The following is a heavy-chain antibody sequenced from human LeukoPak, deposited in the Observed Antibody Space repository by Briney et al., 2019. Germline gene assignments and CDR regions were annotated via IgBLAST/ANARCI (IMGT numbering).Heavy chain of an antibody. J-gene: IGHJ4*02. CDR2: INDRGRT. CDR3: ARDPTTVTTLPYYFDF. CDR1: GGSFSGYH. D-gene: IGHD4-17*01. Sequence: SETLSLTCAVHGGSFSGYHWNWLRQSPEKGLEWMGEINDRGRTNYNPSLKSRVSLSVDTSRKEFSLKLSAVTAADTAVYYCARDPTTVTTLPYYFDFWGQGTLVTVSS. V-gene: IGHV4-34*01.